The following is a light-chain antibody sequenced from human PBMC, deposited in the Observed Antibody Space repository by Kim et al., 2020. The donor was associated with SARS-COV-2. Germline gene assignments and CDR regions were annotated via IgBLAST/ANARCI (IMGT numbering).Light chain of an antibody. Sequence: DIQMTQSPSSLSASVGDRVTITCQASQDISNYLNWYQQKPGKAPKLLIYDASNLETGVPSRFSGSRSGTDFTFTISSLQPEDIATYYCQQYDNLPPLTFGGGTKLEIK. CDR3: QQYDNLPPLT. V-gene: IGKV1-33*01. J-gene: IGKJ4*01. CDR2: DAS. CDR1: QDISNY.